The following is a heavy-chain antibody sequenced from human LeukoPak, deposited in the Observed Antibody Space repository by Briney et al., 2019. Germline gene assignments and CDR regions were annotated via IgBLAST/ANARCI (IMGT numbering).Heavy chain of an antibody. CDR2: ISAYNGNT. Sequence: GASVKVSCKASGYTFTSYGVSWVRQAPGQGLEWMGWISAYNGNTNYAQKLQGRVTMTTDTSTSTAYMELRSLRSDDTAVYHCARLNLLLWFGSFDYWGQGTLVTVSS. V-gene: IGHV1-18*01. CDR1: GYTFTSYG. D-gene: IGHD3-10*01. CDR3: ARLNLLLWFGSFDY. J-gene: IGHJ4*02.